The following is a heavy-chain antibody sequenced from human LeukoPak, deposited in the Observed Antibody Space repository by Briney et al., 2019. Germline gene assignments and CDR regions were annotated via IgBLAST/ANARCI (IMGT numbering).Heavy chain of an antibody. V-gene: IGHV4-34*01. CDR3: ARAVVVTAYDF. D-gene: IGHD2-21*02. CDR1: GGSFSGYY. Sequence: PSETLSLTCAVYGGSFSGYYWSWIRQPPGKGLEWIGEINHSGSTNYNPSLKSRVTISVDTSKNQLSLKLSSVTAADTAVYYCARAVVVTAYDFWGQGTLVNVSS. CDR2: INHSGST. J-gene: IGHJ4*02.